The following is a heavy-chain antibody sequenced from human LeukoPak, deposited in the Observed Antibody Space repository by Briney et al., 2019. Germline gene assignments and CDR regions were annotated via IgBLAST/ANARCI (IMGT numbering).Heavy chain of an antibody. V-gene: IGHV4-38-2*02. Sequence: SETLSLTCTVSGYSISSGYYWGWTRQPPGKGLEWIGSIYHSGSTYYNPSLKSRVTISVDTSKNQFSLKLSSVTAADTAVYYCARVEVDTSSPLDYWGQGTLVTVSS. J-gene: IGHJ4*02. CDR1: GYSISSGYY. CDR2: IYHSGST. D-gene: IGHD3-22*01. CDR3: ARVEVDTSSPLDY.